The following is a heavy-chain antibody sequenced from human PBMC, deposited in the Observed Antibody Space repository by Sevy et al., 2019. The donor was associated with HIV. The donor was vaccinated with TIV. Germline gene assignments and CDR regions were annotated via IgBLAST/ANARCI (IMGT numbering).Heavy chain of an antibody. CDR2: IWHDGSNK. D-gene: IGHD4-4*01. CDR3: ARETDNSARCFDP. V-gene: IGHV3-30*02. CDR1: GFTFNFHG. J-gene: IGHJ5*02. Sequence: GGSLRLSCAASGFTFNFHGMHWVRQAPGKGLEWVAFIWHDGSNKYMADSVKGRFTISRDNSKNTLFLQMNSLTVEDTAVYYCARETDNSARCFDPWGQGTLVTVSS.